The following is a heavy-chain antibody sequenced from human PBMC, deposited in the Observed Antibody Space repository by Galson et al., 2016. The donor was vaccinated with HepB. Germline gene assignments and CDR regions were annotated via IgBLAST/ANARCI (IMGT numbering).Heavy chain of an antibody. CDR3: ARGPDYGDWVDFLDC. J-gene: IGHJ4*02. D-gene: IGHD4-17*01. CDR1: GFTFSRYW. V-gene: IGHV3-7*04. Sequence: SLRLSCAASGFTFSRYWMSWVRQAPGKGLEWVANIKPDGTENYVDSVKGRFTISRDNAKNSLYLQMNSLRAEDTAAYYCARGPDYGDWVDFLDCWGQGTLVNVSS. CDR2: IKPDGTE.